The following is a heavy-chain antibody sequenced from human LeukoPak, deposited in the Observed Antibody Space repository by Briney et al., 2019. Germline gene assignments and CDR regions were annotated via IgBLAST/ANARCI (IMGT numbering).Heavy chain of an antibody. CDR3: ARDGPGGYFDWLPLDY. V-gene: IGHV7-4-1*02. J-gene: IGHJ4*02. Sequence: ASVKVSCKASGYTFTSYAMNWVRQAPEQGLEWMGWINTNTGNPTYAQGFTGRFVFSLDTSVSTAYLQISSLKAEDTAVYYCARDGPGGYFDWLPLDYWGQGTLVTVSS. CDR2: INTNTGNP. CDR1: GYTFTSYA. D-gene: IGHD3-9*01.